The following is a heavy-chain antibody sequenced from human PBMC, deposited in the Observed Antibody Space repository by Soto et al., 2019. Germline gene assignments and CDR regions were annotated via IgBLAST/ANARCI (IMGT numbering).Heavy chain of an antibody. CDR1: GGTFSSCA. CDR2: IIPIFGTA. D-gene: IGHD6-19*01. J-gene: IGHJ5*02. V-gene: IGHV1-69*13. Sequence: SVKVSCKASGGTFSSCAISWVRQAPGQGLEWMGGIIPIFGTANYAQKFQGRVTITADESTSTAYMELSSLRSEDTAVYYCARETGGWYWFDHWGQGTLVTVS. CDR3: ARETGGWYWFDH.